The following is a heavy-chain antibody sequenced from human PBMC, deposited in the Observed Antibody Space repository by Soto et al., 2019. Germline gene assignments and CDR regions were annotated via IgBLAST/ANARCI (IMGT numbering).Heavy chain of an antibody. CDR2: IKQDGSEK. CDR1: GFTFSSYW. D-gene: IGHD3-10*01. Sequence: GGSLRLSCAASGFTFSSYWMSWVRQAPGKGLEWVANIKQDGSEKYYVDSVKGRFTISRDNAKNSLYLQMNSLRAEDTAVYYCARFVGSGSPGDRENWFDPWGQGTLVTVSS. J-gene: IGHJ5*02. CDR3: ARFVGSGSPGDRENWFDP. V-gene: IGHV3-7*01.